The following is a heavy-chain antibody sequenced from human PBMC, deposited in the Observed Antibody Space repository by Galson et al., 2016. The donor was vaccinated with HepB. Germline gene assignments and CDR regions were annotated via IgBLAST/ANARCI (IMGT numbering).Heavy chain of an antibody. CDR2: IFHTGTT. D-gene: IGHD1-26*01. V-gene: IGHV4-4*02. J-gene: IGHJ3*02. CDR1: GGSISSNNW. Sequence: LSLTCSVSGGSISSNNWWNWVRQSPEKGLEWIGGIFHTGTTNDNPSFKSRVIMSVDKSKNDFSLKLTSVTAADTAVYYCARGGAFIGQTRTGFDIRGQGTMVTVSS. CDR3: ARGGAFIGQTRTGFDI.